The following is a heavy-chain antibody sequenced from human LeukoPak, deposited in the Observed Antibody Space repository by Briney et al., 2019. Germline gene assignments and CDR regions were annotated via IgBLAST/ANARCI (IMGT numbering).Heavy chain of an antibody. Sequence: ASVKVSCKASGYTFTSYGISWVRQAPGQGLEWMGWISAYNGNTNYAQKLQGRVTMTTDTATSTAYMELRSLRSEYTAVYYCARDNDSRDPPHFDYWGQGTLVTVSS. D-gene: IGHD3-16*01. V-gene: IGHV1-18*01. CDR3: ARDNDSRDPPHFDY. J-gene: IGHJ4*02. CDR1: GYTFTSYG. CDR2: ISAYNGNT.